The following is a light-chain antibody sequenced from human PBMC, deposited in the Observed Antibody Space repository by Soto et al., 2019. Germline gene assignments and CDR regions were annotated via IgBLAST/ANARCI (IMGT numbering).Light chain of an antibody. CDR1: QDITKY. CDR3: QQYANLPNT. CDR2: DAS. V-gene: IGKV1-33*01. Sequence: DIPMTQSPSSLSASVGDRVTITCQASQDITKYLNWYQQKPGKAPKLLIYDASNLETGVPSRFSGSASGTDFTFTISSLQPEDFATYYCQQYANLPNTFGRGTKLEIK. J-gene: IGKJ2*01.